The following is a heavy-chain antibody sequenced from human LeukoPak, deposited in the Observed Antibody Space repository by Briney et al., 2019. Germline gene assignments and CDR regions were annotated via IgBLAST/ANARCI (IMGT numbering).Heavy chain of an antibody. D-gene: IGHD6-13*01. Sequence: GGSLRLSCAASGFTFSDYYMSWIRQAPGKGLEWVSYISSSGLTIYYADSVEGRFTISRDNAKNSLFLQMNSLRAEDTAVYYCARRDSSSWYGVDYWGQGTLVTVSS. CDR2: ISSSGLTI. CDR1: GFTFSDYY. J-gene: IGHJ4*02. CDR3: ARRDSSSWYGVDY. V-gene: IGHV3-11*01.